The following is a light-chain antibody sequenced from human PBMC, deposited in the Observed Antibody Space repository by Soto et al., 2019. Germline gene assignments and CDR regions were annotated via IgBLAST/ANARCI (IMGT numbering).Light chain of an antibody. CDR1: QSVTSSY. V-gene: IGKV3-20*01. J-gene: IGKJ4*01. Sequence: EIVLTQSPGTLSLSPGERVTLSCRAGQSVTSSYLAWYQQKPGQAPRLLIYDASSRATGIADRFSGSGSGTDFTLTISRLELEDFAVYYCQQYGSSLLTFGGGTKVEIK. CDR3: QQYGSSLLT. CDR2: DAS.